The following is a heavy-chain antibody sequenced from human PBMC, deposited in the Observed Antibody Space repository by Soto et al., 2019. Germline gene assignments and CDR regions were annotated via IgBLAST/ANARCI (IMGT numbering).Heavy chain of an antibody. J-gene: IGHJ6*02. V-gene: IGHV4-30-4*01. Sequence: PSETLSLTXTVSGGSISSGDYYWSWIRQPPGKGLEWIGYIYYSGSTYYNPSLKGRVTISLDTSKNQFSLKLSSVTAADTAVYYCAREVRGVTDYFYYGMDVWGQGTTVTVSS. CDR1: GGSISSGDYY. D-gene: IGHD3-10*01. CDR2: IYYSGST. CDR3: AREVRGVTDYFYYGMDV.